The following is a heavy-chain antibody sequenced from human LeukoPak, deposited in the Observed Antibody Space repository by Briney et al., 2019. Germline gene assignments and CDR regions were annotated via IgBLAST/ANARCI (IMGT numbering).Heavy chain of an antibody. CDR2: FDPEDGET. J-gene: IGHJ6*03. CDR3: ARVLGSYFHYMDV. V-gene: IGHV1-24*01. Sequence: ASVKVSCKVSGYTLTELSMHWVRQAPGKGLEWMGGFDPEDGETIYAQKFQGRVTITTDESTSTAYMELSSLRSEDTAVYYCARVLGSYFHYMDVWGKGTTVTVSS. CDR1: GYTLTELS.